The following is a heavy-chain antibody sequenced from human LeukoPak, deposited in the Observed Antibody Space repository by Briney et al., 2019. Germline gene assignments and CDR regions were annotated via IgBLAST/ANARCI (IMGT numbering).Heavy chain of an antibody. Sequence: SETLSLTCTVSGGSISSYYWSWIRQPPGKGLEWIGYIYCSGSTNYNPSLKSRVTISVDTSKNQFSLKLSSVTAADTAVYYCARGFRGYSYGLDYWGQGTLVTVSS. CDR2: IYCSGST. CDR1: GGSISSYY. V-gene: IGHV4-59*01. D-gene: IGHD5-18*01. J-gene: IGHJ4*02. CDR3: ARGFRGYSYGLDY.